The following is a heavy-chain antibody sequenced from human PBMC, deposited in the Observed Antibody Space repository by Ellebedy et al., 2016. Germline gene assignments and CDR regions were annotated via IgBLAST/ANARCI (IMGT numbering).Heavy chain of an antibody. CDR3: ARDKRAYYYGSGSYYNYFDY. J-gene: IGHJ4*02. CDR2: IYYSGST. V-gene: IGHV4-30-4*01. CDR1: GGSISSGDYY. Sequence: SETLSLXXTVSGGSISSGDYYWSWIRQPPGKGLEWIGYIYYSGSTYYNPSLKSRVTISVDTSKNQFSLKLSSVTAADTAVYYCARDKRAYYYGSGSYYNYFDYWGQGTLVTVSS. D-gene: IGHD3-10*01.